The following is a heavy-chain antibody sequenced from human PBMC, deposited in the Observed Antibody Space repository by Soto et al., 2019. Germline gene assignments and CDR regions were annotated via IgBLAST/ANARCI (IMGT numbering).Heavy chain of an antibody. Sequence: GESLKLSCKGSGFTSNNNWIAWVRQMPGKGLEWMGIISPSDSDTRYSPSFQGQVTISADKSISTAYLQWTSLKASDTATYYCAAAIGVTESAYFHHWGQGTRVTVSS. CDR2: ISPSDSDT. V-gene: IGHV5-51*01. D-gene: IGHD6-19*01. CDR3: AAAIGVTESAYFHH. CDR1: GFTSNNNW. J-gene: IGHJ1*01.